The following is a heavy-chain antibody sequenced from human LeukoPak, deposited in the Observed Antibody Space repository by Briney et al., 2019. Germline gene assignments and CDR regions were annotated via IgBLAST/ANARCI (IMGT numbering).Heavy chain of an antibody. CDR2: I. CDR3: AKTTTGYSSGRFPGWPVDY. D-gene: IGHD6-19*01. CDR1: GFTFSSYA. J-gene: IGHJ4*02. V-gene: IGHV3-23*01. Sequence: GGSLRLSRAASGFTFSSYAMYWVRQAPGKGLEWVSGIDSVKGRFTISRDNSKNTVYLQMNSLRAEDTAVYYCAKTTTGYSSGRFPGWPVDYWGQGTLVTVSS.